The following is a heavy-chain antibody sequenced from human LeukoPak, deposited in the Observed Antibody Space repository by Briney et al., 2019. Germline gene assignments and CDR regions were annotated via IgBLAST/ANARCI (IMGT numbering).Heavy chain of an antibody. V-gene: IGHV3-30*02. CDR2: MRYDASYK. D-gene: IGHD6-13*01. CDR3: ARAEQQLVRAAFFDY. CDR1: GFTFSSYG. Sequence: GGSLRLSCAASGFTFSSYGMHWVRQAPGKGLEWVTFMRYDASYKYYADSVKGRFTISRDTSKNTLYLQMNSLRVEDTAVYYCARAEQQLVRAAFFDYWGQGTLVTVSS. J-gene: IGHJ4*02.